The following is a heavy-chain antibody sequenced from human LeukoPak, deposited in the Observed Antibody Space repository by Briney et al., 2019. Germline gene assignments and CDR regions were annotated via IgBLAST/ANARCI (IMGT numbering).Heavy chain of an antibody. V-gene: IGHV1-46*01. Sequence: GASVKVSCKASGYTFTSYYMHWVRQAPGQGPEWMGIINPSGGSTSYAQKFQGRVTMTRDTSTSTVYMELSSLRSEDTAVYYCARVLIVVVPAAIEYYFDYWGQGTLVTVSS. CDR3: ARVLIVVVPAAIEYYFDY. CDR2: INPSGGST. D-gene: IGHD2-2*02. CDR1: GYTFTSYY. J-gene: IGHJ4*02.